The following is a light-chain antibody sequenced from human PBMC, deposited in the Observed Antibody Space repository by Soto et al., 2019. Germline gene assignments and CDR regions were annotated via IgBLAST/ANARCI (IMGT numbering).Light chain of an antibody. Sequence: DIQMTQSPSTLSASVGDGVTITCRASQSISSWLAWYQQKPGKAPKLLIYAASSLESGVPSRFSGSGSGTEFTLTISSLQPDDFATYYCQQYNSYSYTFGQGTKLEIK. CDR3: QQYNSYSYT. V-gene: IGKV1-5*01. CDR1: QSISSW. CDR2: AAS. J-gene: IGKJ2*01.